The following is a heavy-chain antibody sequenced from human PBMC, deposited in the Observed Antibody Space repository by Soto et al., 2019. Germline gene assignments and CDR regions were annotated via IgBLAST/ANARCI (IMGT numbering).Heavy chain of an antibody. V-gene: IGHV3-48*02. Sequence: EVQLVESGGGLVQPGGSLRLSCAASGFTFSIYIMNWVRQAPGKGLARGSYISSSSSTIYYADSVKGRFTISRDNAKNSLYLQMNSLRDEDTAVYYCARGLYYYDSRGYWGYWGQGTLVTVSS. J-gene: IGHJ4*02. CDR2: ISSSSSTI. CDR3: ARGLYYYDSRGYWGY. D-gene: IGHD3-22*01. CDR1: GFTFSIYI.